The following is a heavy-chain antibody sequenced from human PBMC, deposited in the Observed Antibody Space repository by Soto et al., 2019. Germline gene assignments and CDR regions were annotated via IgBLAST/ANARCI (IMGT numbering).Heavy chain of an antibody. CDR3: ARSIEEVYAIYYYYGMDV. D-gene: IGHD2-8*01. J-gene: IGHJ6*02. CDR1: GFTFNDYG. Sequence: QVQLVESGGGVVQPGRSLRLSCAASGFTFNDYGMHWVSQAPGKGLEWVAVIWYDGSNKYYADSVRGRFTISRDNSKSTLYLQMNSLRAEDTAVYYCARSIEEVYAIYYYYGMDVWGQGTTVTVSS. CDR2: IWYDGSNK. V-gene: IGHV3-33*01.